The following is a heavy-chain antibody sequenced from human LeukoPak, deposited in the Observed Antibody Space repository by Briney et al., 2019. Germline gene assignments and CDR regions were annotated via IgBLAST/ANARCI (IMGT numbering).Heavy chain of an antibody. D-gene: IGHD6-6*01. CDR2: INHSGST. Sequence: PSETLSLTCAVYGGSFSGYYWSWIRQPPGKGLEWIGEINHSGSTNYNPSLKSRVTISVDTSKNQFSLKLSSVPAADTAVYYCARGTYDPRYSSSPGGVANGGQGTLVTVSS. CDR1: GGSFSGYY. V-gene: IGHV4-34*01. J-gene: IGHJ4*02. CDR3: ARGTYDPRYSSSPGGVAN.